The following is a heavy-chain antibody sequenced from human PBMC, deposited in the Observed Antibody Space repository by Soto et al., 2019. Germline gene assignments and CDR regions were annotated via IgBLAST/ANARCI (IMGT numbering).Heavy chain of an antibody. V-gene: IGHV1-2*02. CDR2: INPNSGGT. D-gene: IGHD3-10*01. Sequence: GASVKVSCKASGYTFTGYYMHWVRQAPGQGLEWMGWINPNSGGTNYAQKFQGRVTMTRDTSISTAYMELSRLRSDDTAVYYCARGHATMVRGVIIIGWFDPWGQGTLVTVSS. CDR3: ARGHATMVRGVIIIGWFDP. J-gene: IGHJ5*02. CDR1: GYTFTGYY.